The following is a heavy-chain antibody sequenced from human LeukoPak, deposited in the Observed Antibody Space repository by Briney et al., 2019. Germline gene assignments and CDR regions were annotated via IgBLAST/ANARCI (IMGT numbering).Heavy chain of an antibody. Sequence: PGSSLRLSCAASGFTFSSYGMHWARQAPGKGLEWVAVISYDGSNKYYADSVKGRFTISRDNSKNTVYLQMNSLRAEDTAVYYCAKSRYSSGWSPGGSDYWGQGTLVTVSS. J-gene: IGHJ4*02. D-gene: IGHD6-19*01. CDR1: GFTFSSYG. V-gene: IGHV3-30*18. CDR3: AKSRYSSGWSPGGSDY. CDR2: ISYDGSNK.